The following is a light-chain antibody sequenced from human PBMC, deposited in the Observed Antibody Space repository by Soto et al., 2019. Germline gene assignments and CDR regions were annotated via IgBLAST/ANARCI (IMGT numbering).Light chain of an antibody. CDR3: SSYAGSDTLV. V-gene: IGLV2-11*01. J-gene: IGLJ2*01. CDR2: DVS. Sequence: QSALTQPRSVSGSPGQSVTISCTGTSNDVGGYNFVSWYQQHPGKVTKLFIYDVSRRPSGVPDRFSGSKSGNTAYLTISGRQSEDEADYYGSSYAGSDTLVFGGGTKLTVL. CDR1: SNDVGGYNF.